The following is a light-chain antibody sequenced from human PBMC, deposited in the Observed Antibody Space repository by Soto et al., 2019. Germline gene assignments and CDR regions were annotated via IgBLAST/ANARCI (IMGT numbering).Light chain of an antibody. CDR3: QQYGTSPRWT. CDR1: QSVASRN. Sequence: EIVLTQSPGTLSLSPGERATLFCMASQSVASRNLAWYQQKSGQAPRLLMYGASSRAIHTPDRFSGTGSGTDFTLTISGLEPEDFAVYYCQQYGTSPRWTFGQGTKGDIK. CDR2: GAS. J-gene: IGKJ1*01. V-gene: IGKV3-20*01.